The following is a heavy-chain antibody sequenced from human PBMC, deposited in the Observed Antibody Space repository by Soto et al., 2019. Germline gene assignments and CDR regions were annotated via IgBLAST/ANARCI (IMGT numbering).Heavy chain of an antibody. Sequence: EVQLVESGGGLVQPGGSLRLSCAASGFTFSTYDMHWVRQGTGKGLEWVSGIGTAYNTYYSDSVTGRFTISRENGKNSLYLQMNSLGVGDTAVYYCARAPRANFHNIDYWGQGTLVTVSS. CDR1: GFTFSTYD. V-gene: IGHV3-13*01. CDR3: ARAPRANFHNIDY. J-gene: IGHJ4*02. CDR2: IGTAYNT.